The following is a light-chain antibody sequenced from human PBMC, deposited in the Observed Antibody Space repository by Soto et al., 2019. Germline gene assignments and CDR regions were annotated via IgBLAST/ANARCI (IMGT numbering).Light chain of an antibody. Sequence: EFVLTQSPVTLSLSPGERATLSCRASQSVSSYLAWYQQKPGQAPRLLIYDASNRATGIPARFSGSGSGTDFTLTISSLEPEDFAVYYCQQRSNWPSTFGGGTKVEIK. CDR2: DAS. V-gene: IGKV3-11*01. J-gene: IGKJ4*01. CDR3: QQRSNWPST. CDR1: QSVSSY.